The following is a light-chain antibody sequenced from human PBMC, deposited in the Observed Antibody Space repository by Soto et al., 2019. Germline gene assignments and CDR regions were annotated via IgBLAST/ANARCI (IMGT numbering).Light chain of an antibody. Sequence: QSVLTQPPSASGTPGQRVNISCSGSSSNIGSNTVNWYQQLPGTAPKLLIYSNNQRPSGVPDRFSGSKSGTSASLGISGLQSEDEADYYCAAWDDSLNGPWVFGGGTKLTVL. J-gene: IGLJ3*02. V-gene: IGLV1-44*01. CDR3: AAWDDSLNGPWV. CDR2: SNN. CDR1: SSNIGSNT.